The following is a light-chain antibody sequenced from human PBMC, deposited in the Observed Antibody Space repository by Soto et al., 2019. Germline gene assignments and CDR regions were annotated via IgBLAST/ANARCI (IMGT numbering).Light chain of an antibody. J-gene: IGLJ2*01. CDR2: EVS. CDR3: SSYTSSSTLVV. CDR1: SSDVGGYNY. V-gene: IGLV2-14*01. Sequence: QSALTQPASVSGSPGQSITISCTGTSSDVGGYNYVSWYQKHPGKAPKFMIYEVSNRPSGVSNRFSGSKSGNTASLTISGLQAEDEADYYCSSYTSSSTLVVFGGGTKLTVL.